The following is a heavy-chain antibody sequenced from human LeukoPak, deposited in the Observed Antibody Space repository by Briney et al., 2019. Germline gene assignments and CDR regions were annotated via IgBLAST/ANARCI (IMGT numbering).Heavy chain of an antibody. J-gene: IGHJ6*03. V-gene: IGHV4-59*11. Sequence: SETLSLTCTVSGGSISSHYWSWIRQPPGKGLEWIGYIYYSGCTNYNPSLKSRVTISVDTSKNQFSLKLSSVTAADTAVYYCAREAVDTAMVTGMYYYYYYMDVWGKGTTVTVSS. CDR3: AREAVDTAMVTGMYYYYYYMDV. CDR2: IYYSGCT. CDR1: GGSISSHY. D-gene: IGHD5-18*01.